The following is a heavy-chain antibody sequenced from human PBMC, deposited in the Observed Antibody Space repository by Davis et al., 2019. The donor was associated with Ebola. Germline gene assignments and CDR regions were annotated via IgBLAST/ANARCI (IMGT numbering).Heavy chain of an antibody. V-gene: IGHV4-30-4*08. Sequence: SETLSLTCTVSGGSISSGGYNWSWIRQHPGKGLEWIGYIYYSGSTYYNPSLKSRVTISVDTSKNQFSLKLSSVTAADTAVYYCARSRDLYGMDVWGQGTTVTVSS. J-gene: IGHJ6*02. CDR2: IYYSGST. CDR1: GGSISSGGYN. CDR3: ARSRDLYGMDV.